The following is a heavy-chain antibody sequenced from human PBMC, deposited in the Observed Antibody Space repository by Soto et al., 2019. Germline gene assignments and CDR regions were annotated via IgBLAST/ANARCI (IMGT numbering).Heavy chain of an antibody. D-gene: IGHD3-10*01. CDR1: GGTFSSYA. Sequence: SVKVSCKASGGTFSSYAISWVRQAPGQGLEWMGGIIPIFGTANYAQKFQGRVTITADESTSTAYMELSSLRSEDTAVYYCARGVGSGTYYNQYNWFDPWGQGTLVTVSS. CDR2: IIPIFGTA. V-gene: IGHV1-69*13. J-gene: IGHJ5*02. CDR3: ARGVGSGTYYNQYNWFDP.